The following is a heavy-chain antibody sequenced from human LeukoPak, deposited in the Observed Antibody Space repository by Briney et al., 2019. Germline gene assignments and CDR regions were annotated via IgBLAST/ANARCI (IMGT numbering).Heavy chain of an antibody. CDR1: AYSITYGYF. D-gene: IGHD2-15*01. J-gene: IGHJ4*02. Sequence: SETLSLTCAVSAYSITYGYFWAWIRQPPGKGLEWIGSISHSGSPHYTPTLESRVTISRDTSENKFSLKMTSVTAADTAVYFCARVVRPQGDFESWGQGTLVIISS. CDR3: ARVVRPQGDFES. CDR2: ISHSGSP. V-gene: IGHV4-38-2*01.